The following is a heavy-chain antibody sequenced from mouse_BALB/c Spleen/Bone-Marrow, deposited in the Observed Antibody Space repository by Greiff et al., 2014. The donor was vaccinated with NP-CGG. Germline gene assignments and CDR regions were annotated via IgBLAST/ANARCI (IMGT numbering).Heavy chain of an antibody. CDR2: IWGDEST. CDR1: GFSLTSYG. V-gene: IGHV2-3*01. D-gene: IGHD2-10*02. Sequence: VHLVESGPGLVAPSQSLSITCTVSGFSLTSYGVSWVRQPPGKGLECLGVIWGDESTNYHSALISRLSISKDNSKSQVLIKLNILQTDDTATYYCARLAKTWYFDVWGAGTTVTVSS. CDR3: ARLAKTWYFDV. J-gene: IGHJ1*01.